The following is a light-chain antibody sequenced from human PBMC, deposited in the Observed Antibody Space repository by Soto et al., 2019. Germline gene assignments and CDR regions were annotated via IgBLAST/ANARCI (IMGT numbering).Light chain of an antibody. CDR2: EVT. J-gene: IGLJ2*01. V-gene: IGLV2-14*01. CDR1: SGDIGGYNY. Sequence: QSALTQPASVSGSPGQSINISCTGTSGDIGGYNYVSWYQQHPGKAPKLLISEVTNRPSGVSNRFSGSKSGNTASLIISGLQAEDEADYYCSSYTSSSTLVFGGGTKLTVL. CDR3: SSYTSSSTLV.